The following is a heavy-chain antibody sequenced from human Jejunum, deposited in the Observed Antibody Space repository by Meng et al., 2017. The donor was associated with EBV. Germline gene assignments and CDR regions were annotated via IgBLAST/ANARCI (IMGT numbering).Heavy chain of an antibody. CDR2: IYGDGSPT. CDR3: ARAPGATRLDY. D-gene: IGHD1-26*01. V-gene: IGHV3-74*01. CDR1: GFTFSTYW. J-gene: IGHJ4*02. Sequence: EVQVVEAGGGLVQPGGSLCISCAALGFTFSTYWMHWVRQAPGKGLVWVSRIYGDGSPTSYADSVKGRFTISRDNAKNTLFLQMSSLGDEDSGIYFCARAPGATRLDYWGQGTLVTVSS.